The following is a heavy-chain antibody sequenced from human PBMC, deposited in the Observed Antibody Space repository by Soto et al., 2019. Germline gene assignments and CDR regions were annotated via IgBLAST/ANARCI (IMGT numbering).Heavy chain of an antibody. Sequence: EVQLVESGGGLVQPGGSLRLSCAASGFTFSSYWMHWVRQAPGKGRVWVSRINSDGSSTSYADSVKGRFTISRDNAKDTVYLQMNSLRAEDTAVYYCVRTSLVVAAATREDYCGQGTLVTVSS. J-gene: IGHJ4*02. CDR1: GFTFSSYW. V-gene: IGHV3-74*01. D-gene: IGHD2-15*01. CDR2: INSDGSST. CDR3: VRTSLVVAAATREDY.